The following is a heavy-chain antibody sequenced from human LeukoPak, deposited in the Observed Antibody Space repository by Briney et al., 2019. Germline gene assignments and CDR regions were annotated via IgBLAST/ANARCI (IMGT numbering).Heavy chain of an antibody. V-gene: IGHV4-59*01. D-gene: IGHD3-10*01. CDR2: IYYSGST. CDR1: GGSISSYY. CDR3: ARDKGLSYYYGSGSYYGFDY. Sequence: SETLSLTCTVSGGSISSYYWSWIRQPPGKGLEWIGYIYYSGSTNYNPSLKSRVTISVDTSKNQFSLKLSSVTAADTAVYYCARDKGLSYYYGSGSYYGFDYWGQGTLVTVSS. J-gene: IGHJ4*02.